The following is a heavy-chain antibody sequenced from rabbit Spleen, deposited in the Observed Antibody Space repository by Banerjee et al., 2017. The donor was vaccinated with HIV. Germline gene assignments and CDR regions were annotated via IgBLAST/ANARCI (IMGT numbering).Heavy chain of an antibody. CDR3: ARDAGSYPYIDVYFNL. D-gene: IGHD4-2*01. V-gene: IGHV1S45*01. CDR1: GFSFSSSYD. J-gene: IGHJ4*01. CDR2: IDAGYSGFT. Sequence: QEQLVEYGGGLVQPEGSLTLTCTASGFSFSSSYDMCWVRQAPGKGLEWIACIDAGYSGFTYFATWAKGRFTISKTSSTTVTLQLTRLTAADTATYFCARDAGSYPYIDVYFNLWGPGTLVTVS.